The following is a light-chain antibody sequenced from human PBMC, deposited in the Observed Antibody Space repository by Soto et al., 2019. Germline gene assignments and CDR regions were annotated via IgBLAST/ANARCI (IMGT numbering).Light chain of an antibody. Sequence: IHLTQSPCSLCAYVWARVSITCRASQGISSYLAWYQQKPGKAPKLLIFAASTLQSGVPSRFSGSGSGTDFTLTISSLQPEDFAVYYCHQYHLWPWTFGQGTKVDIK. CDR3: HQYHLWPWT. J-gene: IGKJ1*01. CDR2: AAS. V-gene: IGKV1-9*01. CDR1: QGISSY.